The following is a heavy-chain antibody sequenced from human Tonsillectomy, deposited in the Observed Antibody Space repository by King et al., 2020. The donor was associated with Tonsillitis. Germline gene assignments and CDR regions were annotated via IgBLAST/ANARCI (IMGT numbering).Heavy chain of an antibody. V-gene: IGHV4-30-2*01. Sequence: LQLQESGSGLVKPSQTLSLTCAVSGGSISSGGYSWSWIRQPPGKGLEWIGYIYHSGSTYYNPSLKSRVTISVDRSKNQFSLKLSSMTAADTAVYYCARVVRGLPAAIEDYFDYWGLGTLVTVSS. D-gene: IGHD2-2*01. CDR3: ARVVRGLPAAIEDYFDY. CDR2: IYHSGST. J-gene: IGHJ4*02. CDR1: GGSISSGGYS.